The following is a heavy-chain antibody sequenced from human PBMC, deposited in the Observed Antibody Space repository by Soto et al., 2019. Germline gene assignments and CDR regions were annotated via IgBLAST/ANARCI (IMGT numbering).Heavy chain of an antibody. Sequence: QMQLVQSGPEVKKPGTSVKVSCKASGFTFTSSARQWVRQARGQRLEWIGWNVFGSGNTNYAQKFQERVTITRDMSTRTPYMEMSSRRSEDTAWYYCAEEPLGFGYYYGMDVWGQGTTFTFSS. CDR3: AEEPLGFGYYYGMDV. V-gene: IGHV1-58*02. CDR1: GFTFTSSA. CDR2: NVFGSGNT. D-gene: IGHD3-16*01. J-gene: IGHJ6*02.